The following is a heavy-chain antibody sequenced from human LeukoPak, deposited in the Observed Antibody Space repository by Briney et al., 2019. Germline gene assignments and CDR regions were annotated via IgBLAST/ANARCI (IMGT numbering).Heavy chain of an antibody. CDR1: GGSISSGHSS. J-gene: IGHJ6*02. CDR3: ARDRYYYGSGTPGYYGMDV. CDR2: IYHSGST. Sequence: PSETLSLTCAVSGGSISSGHSSWNWFRQPPGKGLEWIGYIYHSGSTYYNPSLKSRVTISVDRSKNQFSLKLSSVTAADTAVYYCARDRYYYGSGTPGYYGMDVWGQGTTVTVSS. V-gene: IGHV4-30-2*01. D-gene: IGHD3-10*01.